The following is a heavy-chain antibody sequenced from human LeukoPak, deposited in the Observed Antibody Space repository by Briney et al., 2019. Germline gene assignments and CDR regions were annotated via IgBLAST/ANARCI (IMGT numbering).Heavy chain of an antibody. Sequence: SETLSLTCAVYGGSFSGYYWSWIRQPPGKGLEWIGEVNHSGSTNYNPSLKSRVTISVDTSKNQFSLKLSSVTAADTAVYYCARAGGYDLYNWFDPWGQGTLVTVSS. CDR3: ARAGGYDLYNWFDP. CDR1: GGSFSGYY. J-gene: IGHJ5*02. V-gene: IGHV4-34*01. CDR2: VNHSGST. D-gene: IGHD5-12*01.